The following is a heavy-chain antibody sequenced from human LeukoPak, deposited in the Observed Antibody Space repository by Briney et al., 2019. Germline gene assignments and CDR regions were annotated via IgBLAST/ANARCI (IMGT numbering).Heavy chain of an antibody. D-gene: IGHD4-11*01. Sequence: GGSLRLSCAASGFSFSDFGMGWVRQAPGKRLEWVSSIFGSRDSISYANSVKGRFTISRDNAENSLYLQMDSLRVEDTAEYYCTRGMDHINYAWFDPWGQGTLVIVSS. J-gene: IGHJ5*02. CDR3: TRGMDHINYAWFDP. CDR2: IFGSRDSI. V-gene: IGHV3-21*06. CDR1: GFSFSDFG.